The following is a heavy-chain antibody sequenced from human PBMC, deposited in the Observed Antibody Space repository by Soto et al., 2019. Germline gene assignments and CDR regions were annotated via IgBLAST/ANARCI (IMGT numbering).Heavy chain of an antibody. CDR1: GGSFSGYY. J-gene: IGHJ4*02. D-gene: IGHD3-22*01. CDR3: AKDSRYDSSGYFDY. Sequence: PSETLSLTCAVYGGSFSGYYWSWIRQPPGKGLDWIGEINHSVSTNYNPSLKSRVTISVDTSKNQFSLKLSSVTAEDTAVYYCAKDSRYDSSGYFDYWGQGTLVTVSS. V-gene: IGHV4-34*01. CDR2: INHSVST.